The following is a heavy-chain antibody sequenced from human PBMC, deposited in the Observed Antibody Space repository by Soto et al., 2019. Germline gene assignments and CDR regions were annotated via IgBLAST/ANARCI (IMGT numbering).Heavy chain of an antibody. D-gene: IGHD4-17*01. CDR3: ARSTVTEDC. Sequence: SETLSLTCAVSGDSISNNNWWSWVRQPPGKGLEWIWEIYHSGSTNYNPSLKSRVTISVDKSKNQFSLKLISVTAADTAVYYWARSTVTEDCWGQGTLVTV. V-gene: IGHV4-4*02. CDR2: IYHSGST. CDR1: GDSISNNNW. J-gene: IGHJ4*02.